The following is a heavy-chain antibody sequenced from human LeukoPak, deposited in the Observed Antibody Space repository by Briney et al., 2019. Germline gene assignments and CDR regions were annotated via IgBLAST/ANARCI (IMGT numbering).Heavy chain of an antibody. V-gene: IGHV4-34*01. Sequence: SETLSLTCAVYGGSFSGYYWSWIRQPPGKGLEWIGEINHSGSTNCNPSLKSRVTISVDTSKNQFSLKLSSVTAANTAVYYCARLANPIAVAGRRPYYFDYWGQGTLVTVSS. CDR1: GGSFSGYY. J-gene: IGHJ4*02. CDR3: ARLANPIAVAGRRPYYFDY. CDR2: INHSGST. D-gene: IGHD6-19*01.